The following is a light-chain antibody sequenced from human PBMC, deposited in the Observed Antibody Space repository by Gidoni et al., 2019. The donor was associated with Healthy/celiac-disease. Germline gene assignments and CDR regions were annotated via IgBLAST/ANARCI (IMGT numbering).Light chain of an antibody. J-gene: IGLJ1*01. V-gene: IGLV3-21*04. CDR2: YDS. CDR1: NIGSKS. Sequence: SYVLTQPPSVSVAPGKTARITCGGNNIGSKSVHWYQQKPGQAPVLVIYYDSDRPSGSPERFSGSNSGNTATLTISRVEAGDEADYYCQVWDSSSDHRGYVFGTGTKVTVL. CDR3: QVWDSSSDHRGYV.